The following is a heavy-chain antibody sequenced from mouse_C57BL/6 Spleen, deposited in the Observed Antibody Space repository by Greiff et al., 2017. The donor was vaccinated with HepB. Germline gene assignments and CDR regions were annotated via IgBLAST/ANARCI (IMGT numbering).Heavy chain of an antibody. CDR2: INPGSGGT. J-gene: IGHJ4*01. CDR1: GYAFTNYL. V-gene: IGHV1-54*01. Sequence: VKVVESGAELVRPGTSVKVSCKASGYAFTNYLIEWVKQRPGQGLEWIGVINPGSGGTNYNEKFKGKATLTADKSSSTAYMQLSSLTSEDSAVYFCARSHYYGSSFYAMDYWGQGTSVTVSS. D-gene: IGHD1-1*01. CDR3: ARSHYYGSSFYAMDY.